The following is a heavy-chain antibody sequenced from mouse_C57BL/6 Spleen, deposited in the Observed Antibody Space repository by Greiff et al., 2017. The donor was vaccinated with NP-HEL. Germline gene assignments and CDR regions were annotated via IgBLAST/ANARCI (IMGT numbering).Heavy chain of an antibody. J-gene: IGHJ2*01. CDR3: ARNFNWDVGYFDY. D-gene: IGHD4-1*02. CDR2: IWTGGGT. CDR1: GFSLTSYA. V-gene: IGHV2-9-1*01. Sequence: VKLVESGPGLVAPSQSLSITCTVSGFSLTSYAISWVRQPPGKGLEWLGVIWTGGGTNYNSALKSRLSISKDNSKSQVFLKMNSLQTDDTARYYCARNFNWDVGYFDYWGQGTTLTVSS.